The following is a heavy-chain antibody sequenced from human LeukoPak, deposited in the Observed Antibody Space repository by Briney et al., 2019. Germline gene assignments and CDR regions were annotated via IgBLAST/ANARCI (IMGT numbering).Heavy chain of an antibody. V-gene: IGHV3-7*01. D-gene: IGHD3-3*01. CDR1: GFAFSTLW. Sequence: SGGSLRLSCAASGFAFSTLWMEWVRQAPGKGREWVGNINQDGSVKHYVDSVRGRFTISRDNARNSVYLQMNALRVEDTAVYYCTRDFVFWGQGTLVTASS. CDR2: INQDGSVK. J-gene: IGHJ4*02. CDR3: TRDFVF.